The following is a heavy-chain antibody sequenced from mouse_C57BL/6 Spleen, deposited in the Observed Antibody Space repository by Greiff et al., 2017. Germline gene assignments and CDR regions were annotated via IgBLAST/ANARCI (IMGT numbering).Heavy chain of an antibody. Sequence: EVNVVESVAELVRPGASVKLSCTASGFNIKNTYMHWVKQRPEQGLEWIGRIDPANGNTKYAPKFQGKATITADTSSNTAYLQLSSLTSEDTAIYYCARSYGSSRWYFDVWGTGTTVTVSS. J-gene: IGHJ1*03. CDR1: GFNIKNTY. CDR2: IDPANGNT. CDR3: ARSYGSSRWYFDV. V-gene: IGHV14-3*01. D-gene: IGHD1-1*01.